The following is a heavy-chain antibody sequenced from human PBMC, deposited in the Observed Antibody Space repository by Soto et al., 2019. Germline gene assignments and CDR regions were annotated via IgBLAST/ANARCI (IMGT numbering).Heavy chain of an antibody. J-gene: IGHJ4*02. CDR3: AKEGGSIGGWFGRKFDS. V-gene: IGHV3-23*01. CDR1: GFTFSTYA. D-gene: IGHD2-15*01. Sequence: PGESLRLSCVASGFTFSTYAMSWVRQAPGKGLEWVSGISGGVGNTHYAESVKGRFIISRDHSKSTVYLQMNSLRSDDTAVYYCAKEGGSIGGWFGRKFDSWGQGTQVTVSS. CDR2: ISGGVGNT.